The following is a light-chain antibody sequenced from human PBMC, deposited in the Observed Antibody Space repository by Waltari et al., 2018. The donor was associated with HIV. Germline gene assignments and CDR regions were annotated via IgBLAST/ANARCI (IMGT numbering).Light chain of an antibody. CDR3: SSYTSSRTLV. CDR1: SSDVGGYNF. Sequence: QSALTQPASVSGSPGQSLTLSCTGTSSDVGGYNFVPWYQQHPDKAPKLVIFEVNKRPSGVSNRFSGSKSGNTASLTISGLQAEDEADYYCSSYTSSRTLVFGGGTKLTVL. CDR2: EVN. J-gene: IGLJ3*02. V-gene: IGLV2-14*01.